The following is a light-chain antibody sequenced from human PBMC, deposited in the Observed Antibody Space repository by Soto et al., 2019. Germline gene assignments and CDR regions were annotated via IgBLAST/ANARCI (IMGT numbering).Light chain of an antibody. V-gene: IGLV2-14*01. CDR2: DVS. J-gene: IGLJ2*01. CDR3: SSYTNSPPGL. CDR1: SSDVGGYNY. Sequence: QSALTQPASVSGSPGQSITISCTGTSSDVGGYNYVSWYQQHPGTSPKLMIYDVSNRPSGVSNRFSGSKSGNTASLTISGLQAEDEGDYYCSSYTNSPPGLFGGGTKLTVL.